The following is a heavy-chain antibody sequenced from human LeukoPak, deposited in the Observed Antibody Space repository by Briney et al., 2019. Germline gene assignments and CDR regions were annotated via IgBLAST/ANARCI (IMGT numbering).Heavy chain of an antibody. CDR3: ASGSTVLRFLRFDP. V-gene: IGHV4-34*01. Sequence: PSETLSLTCAVYGGSFSGYYWSWIRQPPGKGLEWIGEINHSGSTNYNPSLKSRVTISVDTSKNQFSLKLSSVTAADTAVYYCASGSTVLRFLRFDPWGQGTLVTVSS. D-gene: IGHD3-3*01. J-gene: IGHJ5*02. CDR1: GGSFSGYY. CDR2: INHSGST.